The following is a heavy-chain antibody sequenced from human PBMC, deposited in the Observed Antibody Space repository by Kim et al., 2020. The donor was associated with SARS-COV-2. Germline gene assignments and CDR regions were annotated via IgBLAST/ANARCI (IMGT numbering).Heavy chain of an antibody. CDR2: IRSKASGGTA. V-gene: IGHV3-49*03. CDR1: GFTFGDYA. Sequence: GGSLRLSCTASGFTFGDYAMSWFRQAPGKGLEWVGFIRSKASGGTADYAASVKGRFTISRDDSKSIAYLQMNSLKTEDTAVYYCTRSDDRSGYFYYYYYGMDVWGQGTTVTVSS. J-gene: IGHJ6*02. CDR3: TRSDDRSGYFYYYYYGMDV. D-gene: IGHD3-22*01.